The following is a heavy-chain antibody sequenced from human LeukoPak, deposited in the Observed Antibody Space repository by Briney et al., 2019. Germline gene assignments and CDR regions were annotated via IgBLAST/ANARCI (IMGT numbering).Heavy chain of an antibody. CDR2: MTTSGNTI. V-gene: IGHV3-48*02. Sequence: GGSLRLSCVVSGITFSGYSMIWVRQAPGKGLEWLSFMTTSGNTIFYAESVKDRFTISRDNAKKSLYLQMNSLRDEDTAVYYCARDHRTTVTVYYFDYWGQGTLVTVSS. CDR3: ARDHRTTVTVYYFDY. CDR1: GITFSGYS. D-gene: IGHD4-17*01. J-gene: IGHJ4*02.